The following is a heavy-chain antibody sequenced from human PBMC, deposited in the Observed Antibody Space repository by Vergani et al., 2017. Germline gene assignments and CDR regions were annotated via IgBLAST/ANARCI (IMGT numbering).Heavy chain of an antibody. CDR2: IQFDGSNQ. CDR1: GFTLSNYD. J-gene: IGHJ4*02. V-gene: IGHV3-30*02. CDR3: AKHFRGWGIDY. Sequence: QVQLVESGGGVVKRGGSLRLSCATSGFTLSNYDMQGIRQGPGMGLEFVAFIQFDGSNQHYADSVKGRFTLSRDFSKNTLYLQMNSLRTDDTATYYCAKHFRGWGIDYWGQGTQVIVSS. D-gene: IGHD3-16*01.